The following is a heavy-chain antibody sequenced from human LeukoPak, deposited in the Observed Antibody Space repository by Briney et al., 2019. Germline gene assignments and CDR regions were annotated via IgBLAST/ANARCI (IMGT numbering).Heavy chain of an antibody. CDR1: GFTFDDYG. Sequence: GGSLRLSCAASGFTFDDYGMSWVRQAPGKGLEWVSGINWNGGSTGYADSVKGRFTISGDNAKNSVFLQMNSLRAEDTAVYYCARGGKLGALDYWGQGTLVTVSS. V-gene: IGHV3-20*04. J-gene: IGHJ4*02. D-gene: IGHD7-27*01. CDR3: ARGGKLGALDY. CDR2: INWNGGST.